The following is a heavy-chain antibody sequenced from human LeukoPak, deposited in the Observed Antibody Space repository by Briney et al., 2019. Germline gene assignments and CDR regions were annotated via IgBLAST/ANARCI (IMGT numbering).Heavy chain of an antibody. Sequence: GASVKVSCKASGGTFSSYAISWVRQAPGQGLEWMGRIIPILGIANYAQKFQGRVTITADKSTSTAYMELSSLRAEDTAVYYCARDHYSRTIFGVVIRAPYYYGMDVWGQGTTVTVSS. CDR1: GGTFSSYA. V-gene: IGHV1-69*04. CDR2: IIPILGIA. J-gene: IGHJ6*02. D-gene: IGHD3-3*01. CDR3: ARDHYSRTIFGVVIRAPYYYGMDV.